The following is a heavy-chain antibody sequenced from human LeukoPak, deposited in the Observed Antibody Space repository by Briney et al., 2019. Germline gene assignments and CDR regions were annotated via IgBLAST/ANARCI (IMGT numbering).Heavy chain of an antibody. CDR2: INHSGST. CDR3: AKDLSDYYDTNNWFDP. D-gene: IGHD3-22*01. V-gene: IGHV4-34*01. Sequence: SETLSLTCAVYGGSFSGYYWSWIRGPPGKGLEWIGEINHSGSTNYNPSLKSRVTISVDTSKNQFSLKLSSVTAADTAVYYCAKDLSDYYDTNNWFDPWGQGTLVTVSS. J-gene: IGHJ5*02. CDR1: GGSFSGYY.